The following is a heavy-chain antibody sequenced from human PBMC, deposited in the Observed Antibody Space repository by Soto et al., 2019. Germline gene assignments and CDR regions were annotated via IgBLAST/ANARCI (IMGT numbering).Heavy chain of an antibody. CDR3: ARDPLRYPLGMDV. CDR1: GYTFTSYG. V-gene: IGHV1-18*04. J-gene: IGHJ6*02. D-gene: IGHD1-1*01. CDR2: ISAYNGNT. Sequence: QVQLVQSGAEVKKPGASVKVSCKASGYTFTSYGISWVRQAPGQGLEWMGWISAYNGNTNYAQKRQGRVTMPPDTSTSTDYRELRSRRSDDTAVYSGARDPLRYPLGMDVWGQGTKVTVSS.